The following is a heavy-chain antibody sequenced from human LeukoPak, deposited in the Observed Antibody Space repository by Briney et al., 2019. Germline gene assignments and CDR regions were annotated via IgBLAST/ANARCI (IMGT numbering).Heavy chain of an antibody. J-gene: IGHJ4*02. V-gene: IGHV4-59*11. CDR3: ARGNRGGSPGNLFDY. D-gene: IGHD3-16*01. Sequence: PSETLSLTCTVSGGSTSSHYWSWIRQPPGKGLEWIGYIYYSGSTNYNPSLKSRVTISVDTSKNQFSLKLSSVTAADTAVYYCARGNRGGSPGNLFDYWGQGTLVTVSS. CDR1: GGSTSSHY. CDR2: IYYSGST.